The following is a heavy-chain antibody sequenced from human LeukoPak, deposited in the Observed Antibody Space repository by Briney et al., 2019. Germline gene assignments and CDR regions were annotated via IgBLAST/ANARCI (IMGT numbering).Heavy chain of an antibody. V-gene: IGHV1-2*06. CDR2: INPNSGGT. J-gene: IGHJ4*02. CDR3: ARLSSSDY. Sequence: ASVKVSCKASGYTFTSYGISWVRQAPGQGLEWMGRINPNSGGTNYAQKFQGRVTMTRDTSISTAYMELSRLRSDDTAVYYCARLSSSDYWGQGTLVTVSS. CDR1: GYTFTSYG.